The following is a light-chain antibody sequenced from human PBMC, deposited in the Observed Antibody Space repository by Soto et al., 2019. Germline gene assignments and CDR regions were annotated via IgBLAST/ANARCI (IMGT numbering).Light chain of an antibody. CDR1: QDIRND. CDR3: LQDYNYPWT. CDR2: AAP. Sequence: AIQMTQSPSSLSASVGDRVTITCRASQDIRNDLGWYQEKVGQAPKLLIYAAPNLQSGVPSRFSGSGSGTDFTLTISSLLPEDFATHYCLQDYNYPWTFGQGTKVEI. J-gene: IGKJ1*01. V-gene: IGKV1-6*01.